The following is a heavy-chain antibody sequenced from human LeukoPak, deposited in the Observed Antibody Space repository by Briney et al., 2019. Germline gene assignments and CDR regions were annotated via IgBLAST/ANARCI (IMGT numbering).Heavy chain of an antibody. V-gene: IGHV1-18*01. CDR1: GYTFTNYG. CDR2: ISAYNGNT. J-gene: IGHJ4*02. Sequence: RVASVKVSCKASGYTFTNYGISWVRQAPGQGLEWMGWISAYNGNTNYAQKFQGRVTITADESTSTAYMELSSLSSEDTAVYYCAREGSSWSRWGQGTLVTVSS. D-gene: IGHD6-13*01. CDR3: AREGSSWSR.